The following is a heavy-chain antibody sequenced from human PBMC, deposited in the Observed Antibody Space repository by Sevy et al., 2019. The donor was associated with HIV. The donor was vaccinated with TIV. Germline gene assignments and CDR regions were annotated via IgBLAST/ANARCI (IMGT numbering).Heavy chain of an antibody. V-gene: IGHV6-1*01. CDR2: TYYRSKWYN. J-gene: IGHJ4*02. Sequence: SQTLSLTCAISGDSVSSNSASWNWIRQSPSRGLEWLGRTYYRSKWYNDYAGSVKSRITINPDTSKNQSSLQLNSVTPEDTAVYYCARDALMTPVTDYFDYWGQGTLVTVSS. D-gene: IGHD4-17*01. CDR1: GDSVSSNSAS. CDR3: ARDALMTPVTDYFDY.